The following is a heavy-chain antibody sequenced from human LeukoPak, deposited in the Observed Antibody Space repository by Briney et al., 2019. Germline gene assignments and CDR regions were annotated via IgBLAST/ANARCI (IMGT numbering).Heavy chain of an antibody. CDR1: GGSISSYY. CDR3: ASIAARPTYYYYYMDV. J-gene: IGHJ6*03. CDR2: IYYSGST. V-gene: IGHV4-39*01. Sequence: SETLSLTCTVSGGSISSYYWGWIRQPPGKGLEWIGSIYYSGSTYYNPSLKSRATISVDTSKNQFSLKLSSVTAADTAVYYCASIAARPTYYYYYMDVWGKGTTVTVSS. D-gene: IGHD6-6*01.